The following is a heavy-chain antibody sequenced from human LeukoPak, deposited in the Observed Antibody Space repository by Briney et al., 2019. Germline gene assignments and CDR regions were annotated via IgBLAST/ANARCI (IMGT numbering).Heavy chain of an antibody. Sequence: SETLSLTCTVSGYSISSGYYWGWIRQPPGKGLEWIGTIYHSGSAYYNPSLKSRVTISVDTSKNQFALKVSSVTAADTAVYYCARDASADYDSSGHFDYWGQGTLVTVSS. CDR1: GYSISSGYY. D-gene: IGHD3-22*01. V-gene: IGHV4-38-2*02. CDR2: IYHSGSA. J-gene: IGHJ4*02. CDR3: ARDASADYDSSGHFDY.